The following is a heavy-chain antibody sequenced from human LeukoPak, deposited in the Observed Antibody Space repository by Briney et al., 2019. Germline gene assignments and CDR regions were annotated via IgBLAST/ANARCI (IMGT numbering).Heavy chain of an antibody. Sequence: AASVKVSCKASGYTFTGYYMHWVRQAPGQGLEWMGWINPKSGVTKYAQKFQGRVTMTRDTSISTAYMELSRLRSDDAAVYYCARGGDYYDSSGYPDDAFDIWGQGTMVIVSS. D-gene: IGHD3-22*01. CDR2: INPKSGVT. J-gene: IGHJ3*02. CDR3: ARGGDYYDSSGYPDDAFDI. V-gene: IGHV1-2*02. CDR1: GYTFTGYY.